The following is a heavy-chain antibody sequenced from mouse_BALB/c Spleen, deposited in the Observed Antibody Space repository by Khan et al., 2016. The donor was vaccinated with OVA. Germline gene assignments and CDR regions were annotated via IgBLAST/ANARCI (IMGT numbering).Heavy chain of an antibody. J-gene: IGHJ3*01. D-gene: IGHD2-14*01. CDR2: INPNNDYT. Sequence: VQLQESGAELARPGASVKMSCKASGYTFTTYTMHWVKQRPGQGLEWIGYINPNNDYTNYNQKFQDKATLTADKSSSTAYMQLSSLTSEDSAVYYCAREGAYDRYDGWFAYWGQGTLVTVSA. CDR1: GYTFTTYT. CDR3: AREGAYDRYDGWFAY. V-gene: IGHV1-4*01.